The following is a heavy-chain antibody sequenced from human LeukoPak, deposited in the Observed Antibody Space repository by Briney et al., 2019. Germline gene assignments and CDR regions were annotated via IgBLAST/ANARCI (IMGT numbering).Heavy chain of an antibody. CDR3: AKNFGSGNYYYYGMDV. Sequence: GGSLRLSCAASGFTVGSNYMSWVRQAPGKGLAWVSIIYSGGSTYYADSVKGRFTISRDNSKNTLYLQMNSLRAEDTAVYYCAKNFGSGNYYYYGMDVWGQGTTVTVSS. CDR1: GFTVGSNY. CDR2: IYSGGST. J-gene: IGHJ6*02. V-gene: IGHV3-66*01. D-gene: IGHD3-10*01.